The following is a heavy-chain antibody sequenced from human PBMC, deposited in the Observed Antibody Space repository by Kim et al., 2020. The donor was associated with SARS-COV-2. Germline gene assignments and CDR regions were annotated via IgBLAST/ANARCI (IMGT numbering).Heavy chain of an antibody. CDR1: GYTFTSYA. CDR2: INAGNGNT. D-gene: IGHD2-15*01. CDR3: ARSSRVEVVAATWFDP. Sequence: ASVKVSCKASGYTFTSYAMHWVRQAPGQRLEWMGWINAGNGNTKYSQKFQGRVTITRDTSASTAYMELSSLRSEDTAVYYCARSSRVEVVAATWFDPWGQGTLVTVSS. V-gene: IGHV1-3*01. J-gene: IGHJ5*02.